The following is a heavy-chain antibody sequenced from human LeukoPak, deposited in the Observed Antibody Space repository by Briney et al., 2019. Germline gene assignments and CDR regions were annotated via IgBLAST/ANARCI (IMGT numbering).Heavy chain of an antibody. J-gene: IGHJ3*02. V-gene: IGHV4-39*01. D-gene: IGHD3-22*01. CDR1: GGSISSSSYY. CDR2: IYYSGST. CDR3: ARHTISHYYDSSGPTAFAFDI. Sequence: SETLSLTCTVSGGSISSSSYYWGWIRQPPGKGLEWIGSIYYSGSTYYNPSLKSRVTISVDTSKNQSSLKLSSVTAADTAVYYCARHTISHYYDSSGPTAFAFDIWGQGTMVTVSS.